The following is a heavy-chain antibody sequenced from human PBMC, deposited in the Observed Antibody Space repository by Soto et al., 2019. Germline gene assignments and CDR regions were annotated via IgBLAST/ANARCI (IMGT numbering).Heavy chain of an antibody. J-gene: IGHJ4*02. D-gene: IGHD3-22*01. CDR3: AKDVYYDRSGYSY. V-gene: IGHV3-23*01. CDR1: GFTFSSYA. Sequence: GGSLRLACAASGFTFSSYAMSWVRQAPGKGREWVSAISVSGRRNYYTEYMKSRLTISRDNSKKTMYLEMNSLRAEDTAVYYCAKDVYYDRSGYSYWGQGTLVTVSS. CDR2: ISVSGRRN.